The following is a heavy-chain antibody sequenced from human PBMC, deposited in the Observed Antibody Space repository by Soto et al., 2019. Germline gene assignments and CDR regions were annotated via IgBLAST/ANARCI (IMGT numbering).Heavy chain of an antibody. V-gene: IGHV3-48*02. J-gene: IGHJ6*01. CDR1: GFTFSSYS. Sequence: GGSLRLSCAASGFTFSSYSMNWVRQAPGKGLEWVSYISSSSSTIYYADSVKGRFTISRDNAKNSLYLEMNSLRDEDTAVYYCAVDTAMVSYFFYYRMVVWGQGTTVKVSS. CDR2: ISSSSSTI. D-gene: IGHD5-18*01. CDR3: AVDTAMVSYFFYYRMVV.